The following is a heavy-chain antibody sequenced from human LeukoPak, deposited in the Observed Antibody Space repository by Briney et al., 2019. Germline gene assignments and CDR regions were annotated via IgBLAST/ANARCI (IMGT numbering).Heavy chain of an antibody. D-gene: IGHD3-9*01. Sequence: ASVKVSCKASGYTFTGYYMHCVRPAPRQGLEWMGWINPNSRGTNYAQKFQGRVTMTRDMSISTAYMGLSRLRSDDTAVYYCARGRVEYYDILTGRRPNYWFDPWGQGTLVTVSS. V-gene: IGHV1-2*02. CDR3: ARGRVEYYDILTGRRPNYWFDP. CDR1: GYTFTGYY. J-gene: IGHJ5*02. CDR2: INPNSRGT.